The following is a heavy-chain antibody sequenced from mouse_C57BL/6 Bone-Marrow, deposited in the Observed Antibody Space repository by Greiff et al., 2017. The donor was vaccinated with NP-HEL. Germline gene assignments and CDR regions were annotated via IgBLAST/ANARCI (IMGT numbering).Heavy chain of an antibody. Sequence: QVQLQQPGTELVKPGASVKLSCKASGYTFTSYWMHWVKQRPGQGLEWIGEIDPSDSYTNYNQKFKGKSTLTVDKSSSTAYMQLSSLTSEDSAVYYCARGGYDGYLYYFDYWGQGTTLTVSS. J-gene: IGHJ2*01. CDR2: IDPSDSYT. D-gene: IGHD2-3*01. CDR3: ARGGYDGYLYYFDY. V-gene: IGHV1-69*01. CDR1: GYTFTSYW.